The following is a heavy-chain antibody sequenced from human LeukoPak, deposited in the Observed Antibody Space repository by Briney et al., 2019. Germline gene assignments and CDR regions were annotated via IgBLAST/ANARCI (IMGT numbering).Heavy chain of an antibody. D-gene: IGHD3-10*01. CDR1: GGSISSSSYY. Sequence: PSETLSLTCTVSGGSISSSSYYWGWIRQPPGKGLEWVSAISGSGGSTYYADSVKGRFTISRDNSKNTLYLQMNSLRAEDTAVYYCAKAGTRWFGELLPGYFDYWGQGTLVTVSS. J-gene: IGHJ4*02. V-gene: IGHV3-23*01. CDR3: AKAGTRWFGELLPGYFDY. CDR2: ISGSGGST.